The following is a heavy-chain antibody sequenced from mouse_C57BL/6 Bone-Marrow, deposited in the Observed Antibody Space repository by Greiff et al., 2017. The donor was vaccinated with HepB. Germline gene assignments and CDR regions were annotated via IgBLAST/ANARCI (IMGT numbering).Heavy chain of an antibody. J-gene: IGHJ3*01. CDR1: GYTFTSYW. Sequence: QVQLQQSGAELAKPGASVKLSCKASGYTFTSYWMHWVKQRPGQGLEWIGYINPSSGYTMYNQKFKDKATLTANKSTSTAYMQLSSLAYEDSAVYYCAYDYDGGFAYWGQGTLVTVSA. V-gene: IGHV1-7*01. CDR3: AYDYDGGFAY. CDR2: INPSSGYT. D-gene: IGHD2-4*01.